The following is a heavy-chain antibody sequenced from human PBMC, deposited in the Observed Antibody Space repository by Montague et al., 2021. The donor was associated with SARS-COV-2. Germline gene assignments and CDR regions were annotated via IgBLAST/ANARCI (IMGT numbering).Heavy chain of an antibody. V-gene: IGHV4-39*01. CDR1: GGSISSSCYY. J-gene: IGHJ5*02. CDR2: IYYSGST. Sequence: SETLSLTCTVSGGSISSSCYYWGWIRQPPGKGLEWIVSIYYSGSTYYNPSLKSRVTISVDTSKNQFSLKLSSVTAADTAVYYCARQGDQLLLEYWFDPWGQGTLVTVSS. D-gene: IGHD2-2*01. CDR3: ARQGDQLLLEYWFDP.